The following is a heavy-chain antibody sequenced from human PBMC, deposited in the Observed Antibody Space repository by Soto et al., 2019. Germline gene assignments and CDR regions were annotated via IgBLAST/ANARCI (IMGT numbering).Heavy chain of an antibody. J-gene: IGHJ6*02. CDR3: ANWGEGWDYYYYYAMDV. CDR2: ISGSGSTT. V-gene: IGHV3-23*01. Sequence: GGSLRLSCTASGFTFSSYAMSWVRQAPGKGLEWVSSISGSGSTTYYADSVKGRFTISRDNSKNTLYLQMNSLRAEDTAVYYCANWGEGWDYYYYYAMDVWGQGTTVTVSS. D-gene: IGHD7-27*01. CDR1: GFTFSSYA.